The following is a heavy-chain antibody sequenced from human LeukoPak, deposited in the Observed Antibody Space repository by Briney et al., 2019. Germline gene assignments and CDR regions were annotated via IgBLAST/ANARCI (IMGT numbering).Heavy chain of an antibody. J-gene: IGHJ4*02. CDR3: ATADKWEPLDY. CDR2: FDPEDGEP. D-gene: IGHD1-26*01. CDR1: GNSLSETS. V-gene: IGHV1-24*01. Sequence: ASVEVSCKVSGNSLSETSIHWVRQAPGQWLEWMGGFDPEDGEPIFAQRFQGRFSMTEDTSADTAYMELSSLRPEDTAVYYCATADKWEPLDYWGQGTLVTVSS.